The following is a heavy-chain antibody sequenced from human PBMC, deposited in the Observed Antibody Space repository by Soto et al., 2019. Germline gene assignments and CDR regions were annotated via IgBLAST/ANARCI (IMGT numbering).Heavy chain of an antibody. Sequence: QVQLVQSGAEVKKPGASVKVSCKASGYTFTSSDINWVRQATGQGLEWMGWMNANSGNTGYAQKFQGRVTMTRNTSISTAYMELSSLRSEDTAVYYCARERTGTTSMDVWGQGTTVTVSS. D-gene: IGHD1-1*01. CDR1: GYTFTSSD. J-gene: IGHJ6*02. CDR2: MNANSGNT. V-gene: IGHV1-8*01. CDR3: ARERTGTTSMDV.